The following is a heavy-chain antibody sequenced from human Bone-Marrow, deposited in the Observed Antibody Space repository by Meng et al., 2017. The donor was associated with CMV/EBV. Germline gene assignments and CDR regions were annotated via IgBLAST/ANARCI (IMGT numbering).Heavy chain of an antibody. CDR3: ARGSPDYEYYYYGMDV. V-gene: IGHV3-30-3*01. Sequence: GGSLRLSCAASRFTFSTYAMHWVRQAPGKGLEWVALILYDGSNKYYADSVKGRFTISRDNSKNTLYLQMNSLRAEDTAVYYCARGSPDYEYYYYGMDVWGQGTTVTVSS. CDR1: RFTFSTYA. D-gene: IGHD4-17*01. CDR2: ILYDGSNK. J-gene: IGHJ6*02.